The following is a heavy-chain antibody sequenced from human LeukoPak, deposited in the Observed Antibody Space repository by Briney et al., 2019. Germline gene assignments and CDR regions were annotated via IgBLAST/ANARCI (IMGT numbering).Heavy chain of an antibody. CDR1: GFTFGDYA. V-gene: IGHV3-49*04. J-gene: IGHJ5*02. CDR2: IRSKAYGGTT. CDR3: TRSATVTSNWFDP. D-gene: IGHD4-17*01. Sequence: GGSLRLSCTASGFTFGDYAMSWVRQAPGKGLGWVGFIRSKAYGGTTEYAASVKGRFTISRDDSKSIAYLQMNSLKTEDTAVYYCTRSATVTSNWFDPWGQGTLVTVSS.